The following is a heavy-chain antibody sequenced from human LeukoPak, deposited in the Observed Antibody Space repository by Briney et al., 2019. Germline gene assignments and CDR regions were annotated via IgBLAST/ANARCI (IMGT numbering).Heavy chain of an antibody. Sequence: GGSLRLSCAASGFTFSSYGMHWVRQAPGKGLEWVAVIWYDGSNKYYADSVKGRFTISRDNSKNTLYLQMNSLRAEDTAVYYCARAISYCSGGSCYSAEYWGQGTLVTVSS. D-gene: IGHD2-15*01. CDR3: ARAISYCSGGSCYSAEY. CDR1: GFTFSSYG. CDR2: IWYDGSNK. J-gene: IGHJ4*02. V-gene: IGHV3-33*01.